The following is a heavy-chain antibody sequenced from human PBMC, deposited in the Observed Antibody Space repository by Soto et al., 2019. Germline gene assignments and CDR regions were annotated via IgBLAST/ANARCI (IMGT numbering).Heavy chain of an antibody. CDR2: IYDSETT. Sequence: QVQLQESGPGLVMPSQTLSLSCTVSGDSVSSGGYYWNWIRQHPGRGLEWLGYIYDSETTYYNPSLESRLSISVDASKNQFSLKVTFVTPADTAVYYCARENFGVIIHAAFDFWGHGTMVTVSS. CDR3: ARENFGVIIHAAFDF. D-gene: IGHD2-8*01. CDR1: GDSVSSGGYY. V-gene: IGHV4-31*03. J-gene: IGHJ3*01.